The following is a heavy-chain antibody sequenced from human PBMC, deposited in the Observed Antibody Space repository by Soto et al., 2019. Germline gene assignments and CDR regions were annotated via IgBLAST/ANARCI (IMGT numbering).Heavy chain of an antibody. J-gene: IGHJ3*02. CDR3: VKAGTMSGTGTTPRSFDM. CDR2: ISFDGSNQ. CDR1: GFMFNAYG. V-gene: IGHV3-30*18. Sequence: QVQLVESGGGVVQPGRSLRLSCAASGFMFNAYGMHWVRQAPGNGLEWVAVISFDGSNQYYADSVKGRFTISRDNSKNTLYLQMHNLRPEDTAVYFCVKAGTMSGTGTTPRSFDMWGRGTMVTVSS. D-gene: IGHD1-1*01.